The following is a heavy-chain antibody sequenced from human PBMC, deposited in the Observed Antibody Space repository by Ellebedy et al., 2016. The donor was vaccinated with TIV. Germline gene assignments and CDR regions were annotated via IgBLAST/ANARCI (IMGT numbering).Heavy chain of an antibody. CDR2: INWNGGST. Sequence: GESLKISCAASGFTFDDYGMSWVCQAPGKGLEWVSGINWNGGSTGYADSVKGRFTISRDNAKNSLYLQMNSLRAEDTALYHCARETSNWFDPWGQGTLVTVSS. CDR3: ARETSNWFDP. V-gene: IGHV3-20*01. CDR1: GFTFDDYG. J-gene: IGHJ5*02.